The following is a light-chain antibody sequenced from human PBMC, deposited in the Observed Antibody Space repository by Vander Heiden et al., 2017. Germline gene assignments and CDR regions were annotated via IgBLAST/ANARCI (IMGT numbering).Light chain of an antibody. CDR3: QQTFIVPRYT. V-gene: IGKV1-39*01. Sequence: IQMTQSPSSLSASVGDTVTITCRTSINLDDHLNWYQQKPGQPPTLLIYGASSLQTGVPSRFSGSGFGTEFSLTISGLQIEDFSTYYCQQTFIVPRYTFGQGTKL. CDR1: INLDDH. CDR2: GAS. J-gene: IGKJ2*01.